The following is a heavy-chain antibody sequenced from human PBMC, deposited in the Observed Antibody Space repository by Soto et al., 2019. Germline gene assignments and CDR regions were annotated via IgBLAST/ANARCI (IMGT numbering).Heavy chain of an antibody. Sequence: EVQLVESGGGLVQPGGSLRLSCEASGFTFSSYWMHWVRQAPGKGLVWVSRINSDGSSITYADSVKGRFTISRDNTKNQLELQNKRFGGGGKAVYYRWRGPPRVRGQGDTVTVSP. D-gene: IGHD3-3*01. CDR3: WRGPPRV. CDR2: INSDGSSI. V-gene: IGHV3-74*01. CDR1: GFTFSSYW. J-gene: IGHJ6*01.